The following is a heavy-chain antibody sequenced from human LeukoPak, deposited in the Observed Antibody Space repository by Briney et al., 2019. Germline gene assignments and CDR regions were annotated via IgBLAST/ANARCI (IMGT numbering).Heavy chain of an antibody. V-gene: IGHV3-21*01. CDR2: ISSSSSYI. CDR1: GFTFSSYS. D-gene: IGHD5-18*01. Sequence: GGSLRLSCAASGFTFSSYSMNWVRQAPGKGLEWVSSISSSSSYIYYADSVKGRFTISRDNAKNSLYLQMNSLRAEDTAVYYCATVDTATWYFDYWGQGTLVTVSS. J-gene: IGHJ4*02. CDR3: ATVDTATWYFDY.